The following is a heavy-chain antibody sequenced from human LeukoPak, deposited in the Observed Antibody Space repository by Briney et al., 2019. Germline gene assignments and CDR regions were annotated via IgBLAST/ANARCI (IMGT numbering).Heavy chain of an antibody. V-gene: IGHV4-59*08. CDR2: IYYGGST. CDR1: GDSVSGFY. D-gene: IGHD2-15*01. CDR3: ARGRGVVAATSFDC. Sequence: SETLSLTCTVSGDSVSGFYWSWIRQPPGKGLEWIGCIYYGGSTNYNPSLKSRVTISVDTSKNQFSLNLNSMTAADTAVYHCARGRGVVAATSFDCWGQGTLVTVSS. J-gene: IGHJ4*02.